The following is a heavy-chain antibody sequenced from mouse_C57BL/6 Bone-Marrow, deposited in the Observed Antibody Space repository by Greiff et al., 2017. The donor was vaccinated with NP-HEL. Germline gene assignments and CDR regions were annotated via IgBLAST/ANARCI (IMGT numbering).Heavy chain of an antibody. V-gene: IGHV1-82*01. CDR2: IYPGDGDT. D-gene: IGHD1-1*01. Sequence: VQRVESGPELVKPGASVKISCKASGYAFSSSWMNWVKQRPGKGLEWIGRIYPGDGDTNYNGKFKGKATLTADKSSSTAYMQLSSLTSEDSAVYFCARRDAYYYGSSFAWFAYWGQGTLVTVSA. CDR3: ARRDAYYYGSSFAWFAY. CDR1: GYAFSSSW. J-gene: IGHJ3*01.